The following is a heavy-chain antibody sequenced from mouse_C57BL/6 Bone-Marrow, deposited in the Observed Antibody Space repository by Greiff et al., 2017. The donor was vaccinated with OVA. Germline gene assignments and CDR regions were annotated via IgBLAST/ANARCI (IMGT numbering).Heavy chain of an antibody. CDR3: ARSCTGAMDY. V-gene: IGHV1-42*01. CDR1: GYSFTGYY. D-gene: IGHD3-1*01. J-gene: IGHJ4*01. CDR2: INPSTGGT. Sequence: VQLQQSGPELVKPGASVKISCKASGYSFTGYYMNWVKQSPEKSLEWIGEINPSTGGTTYNQKFKAKATLTVDKSSSTAYMQLKSLTSEDSAVYYCARSCTGAMDYWGQGTSVTVSS.